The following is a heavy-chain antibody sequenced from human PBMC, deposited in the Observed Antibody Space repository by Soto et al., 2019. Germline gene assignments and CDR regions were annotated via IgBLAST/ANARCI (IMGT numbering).Heavy chain of an antibody. CDR2: IMPVFATP. Sequence: QVQLMQSGAEVKKPGSSVKVSCTASGGTFSTSAISWVRQAPGAGLEWVGGIMPVFATPDYAQKFQGRVTFSADESTTTAYLELTSLTTADTAGYYCARDTDRQQLGGNYYYIFDVWGQGTAITGYS. D-gene: IGHD3-3*02. V-gene: IGHV1-69*12. CDR3: ARDTDRQQLGGNYYYIFDV. CDR1: GGTFSTSA. J-gene: IGHJ6*02.